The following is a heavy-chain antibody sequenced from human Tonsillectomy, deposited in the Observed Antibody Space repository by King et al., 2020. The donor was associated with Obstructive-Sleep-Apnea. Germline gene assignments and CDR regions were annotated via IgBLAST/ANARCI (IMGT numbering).Heavy chain of an antibody. CDR2: ISSSSSYI. V-gene: IGHV3-21*01. CDR1: GFTFSSYS. J-gene: IGHJ3*02. Sequence: EVQLVESGGGLVKPGGSLRLSCAASGFTFSSYSMNWVRQAPGKGLEWVSSISSSSSYIYYADSVKGPFTISRDNAKNSLYLQMNSLRAEDTAVYYCARKGWERSDAFDIWGPGTMVTVSS. D-gene: IGHD1-26*01. CDR3: ARKGWERSDAFDI.